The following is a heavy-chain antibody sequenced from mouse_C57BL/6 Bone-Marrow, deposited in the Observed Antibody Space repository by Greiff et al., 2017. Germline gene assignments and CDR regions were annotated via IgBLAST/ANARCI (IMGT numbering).Heavy chain of an antibody. Sequence: EVQLQESGGGLVKPGGSLKLSCAASGFTFSSYAMSWVRQTPEKRLEWVATISDGGSYTYYPDNVKGRFTISRDNAKNNLYLQMSHLKSEDTAMYYCARDRVGSSLNWYFDVWGTGTTVTVSS. CDR3: ARDRVGSSLNWYFDV. V-gene: IGHV5-4*01. J-gene: IGHJ1*03. CDR2: ISDGGSYT. CDR1: GFTFSSYA. D-gene: IGHD1-1*01.